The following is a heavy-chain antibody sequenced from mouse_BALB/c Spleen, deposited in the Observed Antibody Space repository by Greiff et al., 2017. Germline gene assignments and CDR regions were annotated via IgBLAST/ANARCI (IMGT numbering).Heavy chain of an antibody. CDR3: ARSDGYYPYYYAMDY. CDR2: IDPANGNT. V-gene: IGHV14-3*02. Sequence: EVQLQQSGAELVKPGASVKLSCTASGFNIKDTYMHWVKQRPEQGLEWIGRIDPANGNTKYDPKFQGKATITADTSSNTAYLQLSSLTSEDTAVYYCARSDGYYPYYYAMDYWGQGTSVTVSS. CDR1: GFNIKDTY. J-gene: IGHJ4*01. D-gene: IGHD2-3*01.